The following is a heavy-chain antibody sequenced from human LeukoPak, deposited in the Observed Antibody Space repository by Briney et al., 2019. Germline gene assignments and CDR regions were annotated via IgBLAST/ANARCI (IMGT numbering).Heavy chain of an antibody. D-gene: IGHD2-15*01. CDR2: IIPIFGTA. V-gene: IGHV1-69*05. CDR3: ARGKEVYCSGGSCYTIDY. Sequence: SVKVSCKASGGTFNNYAISWVRQAPGQGLEWMGGIIPIFGTANYAQKVQGRVTITTDESATTAYMELSSLRSEDTAVYYCARGKEVYCSGGSCYTIDYWGQGTLVTVSS. CDR1: GGTFNNYA. J-gene: IGHJ4*02.